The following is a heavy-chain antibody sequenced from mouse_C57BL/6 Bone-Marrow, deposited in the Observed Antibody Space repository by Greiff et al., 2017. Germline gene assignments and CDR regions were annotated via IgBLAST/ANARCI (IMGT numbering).Heavy chain of an antibody. V-gene: IGHV5-4*01. Sequence: EVHLVESGGGLVKPGGSLKLSCAASGFTFSSYAMSWVRQTPEKRLEWVATISDGGSYTYYPDNVKGRFTISRDKAKNNLYLQMSHLKSEDTAMYYCARGDGYPLAMDYWGQGTSVTVSS. CDR3: ARGDGYPLAMDY. CDR2: ISDGGSYT. CDR1: GFTFSSYA. J-gene: IGHJ4*01. D-gene: IGHD2-3*01.